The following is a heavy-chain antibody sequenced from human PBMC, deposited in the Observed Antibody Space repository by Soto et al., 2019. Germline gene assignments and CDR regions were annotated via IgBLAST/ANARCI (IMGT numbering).Heavy chain of an antibody. CDR3: ARHIPNDYGDYVHWFDP. D-gene: IGHD4-17*01. V-gene: IGHV4-39*01. Sequence: SETLSLTCTVSGGSISSSSYYWGWIRQPPGKGLEWIGSIYYSGSTYYNPSLKSRVTISVDTSKNQFSLKLSSVTAADTAVYYCARHIPNDYGDYVHWFDPWGQGTLVTVSS. J-gene: IGHJ5*02. CDR1: GGSISSSSYY. CDR2: IYYSGST.